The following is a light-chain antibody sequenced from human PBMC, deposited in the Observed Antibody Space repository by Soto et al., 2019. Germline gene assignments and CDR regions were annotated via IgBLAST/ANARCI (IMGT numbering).Light chain of an antibody. CDR3: QHYNSYSEA. CDR1: QGIRND. V-gene: IGKV1-5*03. Sequence: IQLTQSASSLSASVGDRVTMTCRASQGIRNDLGWYQQKPGKAPKLLIYKASTLKSGVPSRFSGSGSGTEFTLTISSLQPDDFATYYCQHYNSYSEAFGQGTKVDI. CDR2: KAS. J-gene: IGKJ1*01.